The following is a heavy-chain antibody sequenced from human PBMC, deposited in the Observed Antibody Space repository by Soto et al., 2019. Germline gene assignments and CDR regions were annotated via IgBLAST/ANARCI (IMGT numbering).Heavy chain of an antibody. CDR3: VTQDFRGTSGTT. CDR2: INRVGGNI. Sequence: EVQLLESGGGVVQPGGSLRLSCTASGFRFNNYAMGWVRQIAGKGLEWVSVINRVGGNIHYVESVKGRFTISRDNSKNTLYLQMNSLRVEDTAIYNCVTQDFRGTSGTTWGQGTQVTVSS. J-gene: IGHJ4*02. CDR1: GFRFNNYA. D-gene: IGHD1-1*01. V-gene: IGHV3-23*03.